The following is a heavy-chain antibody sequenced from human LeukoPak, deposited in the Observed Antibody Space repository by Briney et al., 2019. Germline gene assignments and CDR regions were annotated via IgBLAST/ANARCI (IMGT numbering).Heavy chain of an antibody. CDR1: GGTFSSYA. V-gene: IGHV1-69*05. J-gene: IGHJ4*02. CDR2: IIPSFGTA. CDR3: ASWNYYDSSGYYHQPY. D-gene: IGHD3-22*01. Sequence: SVKVSCKASGGTFSSYAISWVRQAPGQGLEWMGRIIPSFGTANYAQKFQGRVTITTDESTSTAYMELSSLRSEDTAVYYCASWNYYDSSGYYHQPYWGQGTLVTVSS.